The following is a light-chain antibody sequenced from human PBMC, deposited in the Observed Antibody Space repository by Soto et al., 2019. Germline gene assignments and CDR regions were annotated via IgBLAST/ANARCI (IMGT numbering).Light chain of an antibody. CDR3: MQALQTPPWT. J-gene: IGKJ1*01. Sequence: DIVMTQSPLSLPVTPGEPASISCRSSQSLLQSNGYTYLDWYLQKPGQSPQLLIYFGSTRASGVPNRCSGSGSGTHFTLKISRVEAEDVGVYYCMQALQTPPWTFGQGTKVEI. CDR1: QSLLQSNGYTY. V-gene: IGKV2-28*01. CDR2: FGS.